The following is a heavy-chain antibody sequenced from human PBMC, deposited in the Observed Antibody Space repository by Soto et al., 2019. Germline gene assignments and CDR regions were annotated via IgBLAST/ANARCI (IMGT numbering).Heavy chain of an antibody. V-gene: IGHV1-18*01. CDR2: ISAYNGNT. Sequence: QVQLVQSGAAVKKPGASVKVTCQASGYTFTSYGVSWVRQAPGQGLERMGWISAYNGNTNYAQKLQGRVTRTTDTSTSTAYMQLRSMRSDVTAVYYCARGQGHYDYWGQGTLVTVSS. CDR1: GYTFTSYG. J-gene: IGHJ4*02. CDR3: ARGQGHYDY.